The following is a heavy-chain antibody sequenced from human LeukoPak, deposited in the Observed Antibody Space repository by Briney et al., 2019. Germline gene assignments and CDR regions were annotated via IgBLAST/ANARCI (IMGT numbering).Heavy chain of an antibody. J-gene: IGHJ4*02. V-gene: IGHV7-4-1*02. CDR2: INTNTGNP. CDR3: ARDGGWFGELIPLNY. Sequence: GASVKVSCKASGYTFTTYGMNWVRQAPGQGLEWMGWINTNTGNPTYAQGFTGRFVFSLDTSVSTAYLQISSLKAEDTAVYYCARDGGWFGELIPLNYWGQGTLVTVSS. D-gene: IGHD3-10*01. CDR1: GYTFTTYG.